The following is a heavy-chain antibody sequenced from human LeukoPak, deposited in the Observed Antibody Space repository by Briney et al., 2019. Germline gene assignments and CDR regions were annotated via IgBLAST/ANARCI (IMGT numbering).Heavy chain of an antibody. CDR3: ARGGGYQDY. CDR1: GYTFTTYG. V-gene: IGHV1-18*01. J-gene: IGHJ4*02. Sequence: ASVKVSCKAFGYTFTTYGISWVRQAPGQGLEWMGWISGYNGNTNYAQNLRGRVTMTTDTSTSTAYMELRSLKSDDTAFYYCARGGGYQDYWGQGTLVTVSS. D-gene: IGHD3-22*01. CDR2: ISGYNGNT.